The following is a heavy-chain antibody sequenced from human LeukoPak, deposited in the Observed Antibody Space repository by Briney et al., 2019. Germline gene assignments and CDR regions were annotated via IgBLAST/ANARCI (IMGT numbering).Heavy chain of an antibody. CDR2: ISAYNGDT. J-gene: IGHJ4*02. D-gene: IGHD3-10*01. Sequence: ASVKVSCKASGGTFTNYAISWVRQAPGQGLEWMGWISAYNGDTNYAQKLQGRVTMTTDTSTSTAYMDLRSLRSDDTAVYYCAREAGSGNYYPFDYWGQGTLVTVSS. V-gene: IGHV1-18*01. CDR1: GGTFTNYA. CDR3: AREAGSGNYYPFDY.